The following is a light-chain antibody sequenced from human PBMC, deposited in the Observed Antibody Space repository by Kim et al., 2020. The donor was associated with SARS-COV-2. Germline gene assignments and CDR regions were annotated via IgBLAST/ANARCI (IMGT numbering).Light chain of an antibody. CDR2: GAS. CDR3: QLYNNWPLT. Sequence: SPGERPPLSCRGSQSVSSNLAWYQQKPGQSPRLIIYGASNRATGIPARFSGSGSGTEFTLTISSLESEDFAVYYCQLYNNWPLTFGGGTKVDIK. J-gene: IGKJ4*01. V-gene: IGKV3-15*01. CDR1: QSVSSN.